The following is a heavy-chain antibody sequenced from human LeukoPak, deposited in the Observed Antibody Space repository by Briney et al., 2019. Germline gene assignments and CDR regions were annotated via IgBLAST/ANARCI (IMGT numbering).Heavy chain of an antibody. Sequence: GGSLRLSCAASGFTFSGDGMHWVRKAPGTGLEWVAFIRYDGNNKLYADSVKGRFTISRDNSKNTLYLQVNSLRAEDTAVYYCAKDHRAVATGDYYFDYWGQGTLVTVSS. D-gene: IGHD1-14*01. CDR2: IRYDGNNK. CDR1: GFTFSGDG. J-gene: IGHJ4*02. CDR3: AKDHRAVATGDYYFDY. V-gene: IGHV3-30*02.